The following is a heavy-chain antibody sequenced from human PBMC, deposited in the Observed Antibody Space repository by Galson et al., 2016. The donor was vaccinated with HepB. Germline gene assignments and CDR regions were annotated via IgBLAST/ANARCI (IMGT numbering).Heavy chain of an antibody. J-gene: IGHJ4*02. CDR3: ARDRGGTYSNCFDY. D-gene: IGHD1-26*01. Sequence: SLRLSCAASGIPFSISGMHWVRQAPGKGLEWVANIKQDGSEKYYVASVKGRFTISRDNAKNSLYLQINSLSAEDTAVYYCARDRGGTYSNCFDYWGQGTMVTVSS. CDR1: GIPFSISG. CDR2: IKQDGSEK. V-gene: IGHV3-7*03.